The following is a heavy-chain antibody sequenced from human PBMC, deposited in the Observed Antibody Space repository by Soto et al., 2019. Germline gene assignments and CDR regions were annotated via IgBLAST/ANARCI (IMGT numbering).Heavy chain of an antibody. CDR2: MNPNTGNS. D-gene: IGHD1-1*01. V-gene: IGHV1-8*01. Sequence: GASVKVCCKASGYTFTRYDIYWVRPATGQGLEWMGWMNPNTGNSGYAQKFQGRVTMTSDTSISTAHMELSSLRSEDTAVYYCARRAETNGWNGFGADKYYFDFWGQGTLVTVSS. J-gene: IGHJ4*02. CDR3: ARRAETNGWNGFGADKYYFDF. CDR1: GYTFTRYD.